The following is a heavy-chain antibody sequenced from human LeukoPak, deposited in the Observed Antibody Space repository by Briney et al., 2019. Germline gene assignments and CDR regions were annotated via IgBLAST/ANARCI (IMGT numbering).Heavy chain of an antibody. CDR2: IYYSGST. J-gene: IGHJ3*02. Sequence: SETLSLTCTVSGGSISSYDWSWIRQPPGQGLEAMRYIYYSGSTNYNPSLKTPVTMSVDTSKNQFSLKLSTVTASDTPAHYCAREKGLFDIWGQRTMVTVSS. CDR3: AREKGLFDI. CDR1: GGSISSYD. V-gene: IGHV4-59*01.